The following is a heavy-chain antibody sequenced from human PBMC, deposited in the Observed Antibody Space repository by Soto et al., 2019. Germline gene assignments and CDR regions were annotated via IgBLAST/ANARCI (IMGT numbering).Heavy chain of an antibody. CDR2: INAGGGYT. CDR3: ARGGAIVVGTAPCDL. CDR1: GYIFTNYY. Sequence: QVQLVQSGAEVKKPGASVKISCKASGYIFTNYYIHWVRQAPVQGLEWLGTINAGGGYTTYAQRFLGRFTMTRETSTSTLSMELSSLTYEDTALYYCARGGAIVVGTAPCDLWGQGTLVTVSS. J-gene: IGHJ5*02. V-gene: IGHV1-46*03. D-gene: IGHD2-21*02.